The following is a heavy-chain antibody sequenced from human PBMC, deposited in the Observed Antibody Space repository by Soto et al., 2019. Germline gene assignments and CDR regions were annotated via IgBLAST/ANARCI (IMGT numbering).Heavy chain of an antibody. CDR1: GYTFTSYY. D-gene: IGHD4-17*01. V-gene: IGHV1-46*03. CDR2: INPSVGST. CDR3: ASSRDLFYGDYVGSGWFDP. J-gene: IGHJ5*02. Sequence: QVQLVQSGAEVKKPGASVKVSCKASGYTFTSYYMHWVRQAPGQGLEWMGIINPSVGSTSYAQKFQGRVTMTRDTSTSTVYMELSSLRSEDTAVYYCASSRDLFYGDYVGSGWFDPWGQGTLVTVSS.